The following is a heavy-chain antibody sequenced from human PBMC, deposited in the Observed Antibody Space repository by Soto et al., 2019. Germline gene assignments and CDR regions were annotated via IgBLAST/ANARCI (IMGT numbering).Heavy chain of an antibody. Sequence: QVQLVQSGAEVKKPGSSVKVSCKASGGTFTDYTITWVRQAPGQGLEWMGRIIPVLDISNYAQKFQGRVTITADKSTTTSYMELSGLTSEDTAVYYCAKKLGPSAFDLWGRGTLVTVSS. J-gene: IGHJ2*01. CDR1: GGTFTDYT. CDR2: IIPVLDIS. D-gene: IGHD1-26*01. V-gene: IGHV1-69*02. CDR3: AKKLGPSAFDL.